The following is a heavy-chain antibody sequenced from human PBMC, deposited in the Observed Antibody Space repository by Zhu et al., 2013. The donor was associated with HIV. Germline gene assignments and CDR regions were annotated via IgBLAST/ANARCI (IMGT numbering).Heavy chain of an antibody. D-gene: IGHD5-18*01. Sequence: GASVKVSCKASGYTFTSYYMHWVRQAPGQGLEWMGIINPSGGSTSYAQKFQGRVTMTRDTSTSTVYMELSSLRSEDTAVYYCARGDREADTAMALDYWGQGTLVTVSS. J-gene: IGHJ4*02. CDR2: INPSGGST. CDR1: GYTFTSYY. V-gene: IGHV1-46*01. CDR3: ARGDREADTAMALDY.